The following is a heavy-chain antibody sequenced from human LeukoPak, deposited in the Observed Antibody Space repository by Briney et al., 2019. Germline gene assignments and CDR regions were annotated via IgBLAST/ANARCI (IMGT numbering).Heavy chain of an antibody. V-gene: IGHV4-61*02. J-gene: IGHJ6*04. Sequence: SETLSLTCTVSGGSISSGRYYGTWTRQPAGKGLEWILRIYASGSTNYNPCLRSRVTISGDTSKMQFSLKLSSVTAAETAVYYCARDLPRKYYYDSSGYQVDVWGKGTTVTVSS. CDR1: GGSISSGRYY. D-gene: IGHD3-22*01. CDR2: IYASGST. CDR3: ARDLPRKYYYDSSGYQVDV.